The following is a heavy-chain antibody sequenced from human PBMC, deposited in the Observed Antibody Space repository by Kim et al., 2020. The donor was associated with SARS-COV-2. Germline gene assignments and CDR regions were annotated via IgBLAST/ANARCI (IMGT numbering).Heavy chain of an antibody. CDR2: IWYDGSKK. J-gene: IGHJ4*02. V-gene: IGHV3-33*01. D-gene: IGHD2-2*01. CDR3: ARDNQLPLDY. CDR1: GFTFSSYG. Sequence: GGSLRLSCAASGFTFSSYGIHWVRQAPGKGLEWVAVIWYDGSKKYYADSVKGRFTISRDNSKNTLYLQMNSLRAEDTAVYYCARDNQLPLDYWGQGTLVTVSS.